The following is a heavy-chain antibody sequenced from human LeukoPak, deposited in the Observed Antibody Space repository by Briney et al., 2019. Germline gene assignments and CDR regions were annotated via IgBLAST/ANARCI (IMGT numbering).Heavy chain of an antibody. Sequence: PGGSLRLSCAASGFTFSSYVMSWVRQAPGKGLEWVSSISSDSNPIYHADSVKGRFTISRDNAKNSLYLQMNSLRAEDTAVYYCARTDLDYGDYVPLFDYWGQGTLVTVSS. CDR3: ARTDLDYGDYVPLFDY. V-gene: IGHV3-21*01. CDR2: ISSDSNPI. J-gene: IGHJ4*02. CDR1: GFTFSSYV. D-gene: IGHD4-17*01.